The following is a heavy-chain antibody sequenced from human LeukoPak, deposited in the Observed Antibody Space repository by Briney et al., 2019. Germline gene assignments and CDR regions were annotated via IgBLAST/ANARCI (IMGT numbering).Heavy chain of an antibody. D-gene: IGHD6-6*01. CDR3: ARDSSSSYFYYYGMDV. V-gene: IGHV3-21*01. J-gene: IGHJ6*02. CDR2: ISSTSSYI. Sequence: GGSLRLSCAASGFTFSGYSMNWVRQAPGKGVEWVSSISSTSSYIYYADSVKGRFTISRDNAKNSLYLQMNSLRAEDTAVYYCARDSSSSYFYYYGMDVWGQGTTVTVSS. CDR1: GFTFSGYS.